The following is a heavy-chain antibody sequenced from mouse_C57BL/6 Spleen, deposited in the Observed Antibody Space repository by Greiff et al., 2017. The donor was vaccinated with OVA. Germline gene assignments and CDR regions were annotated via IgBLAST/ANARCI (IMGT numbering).Heavy chain of an antibody. Sequence: QVQLQQSGPELVKPGASVKISCKASGYAFSSSWMNWVKQRPGKGLEWIGRIYPGDGDTNYNGKFKGKATLTADKSSSPAYMQLSSLTSEDSAVSFCARELSMDYWGQGTSVTVSS. CDR2: IYPGDGDT. J-gene: IGHJ4*01. V-gene: IGHV1-82*01. CDR3: ARELSMDY. CDR1: GYAFSSSW.